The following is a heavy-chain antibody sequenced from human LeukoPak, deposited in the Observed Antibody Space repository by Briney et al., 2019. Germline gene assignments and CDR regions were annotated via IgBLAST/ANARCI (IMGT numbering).Heavy chain of an antibody. J-gene: IGHJ3*01. D-gene: IGHD5-24*01. CDR1: AFTFSVAA. CDR2: IGASGEST. V-gene: IGHV3-23*01. Sequence: GGSLRLSCAASAFTFSVAAMTWVRQAPGKGLEWASLIGASGESTYYADSVKGRFTISRDNSKNTLSLQMNSLRVEDTAMYFCAKDIQLSTWGLGTMVTVSS. CDR3: AKDIQLST.